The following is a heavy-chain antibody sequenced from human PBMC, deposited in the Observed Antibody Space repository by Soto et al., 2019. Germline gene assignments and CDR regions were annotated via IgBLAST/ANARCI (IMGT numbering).Heavy chain of an antibody. V-gene: IGHV1-69*12. CDR2: IIPIFDTA. J-gene: IGHJ4*02. Sequence: QVQLVQSGAEVKKPGSSVKVSCKASGGTFSSYAISWVRQAPGQGLEWMGGIIPIFDTANYAQKFQGRVTLTADESTSTAYMELSSLRSEDTAVYYCAREISPTSYYDSTGSGYFDYWGQGTLVTVSS. D-gene: IGHD3-22*01. CDR3: AREISPTSYYDSTGSGYFDY. CDR1: GGTFSSYA.